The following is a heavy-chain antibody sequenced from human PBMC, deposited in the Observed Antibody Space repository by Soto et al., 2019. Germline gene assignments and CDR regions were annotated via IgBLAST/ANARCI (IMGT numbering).Heavy chain of an antibody. D-gene: IGHD2-2*01. CDR3: ARGASCSSTSCYDNFHYGLAV. Sequence: QVQLVQSGPEVKNPGASLKVSCKASGYTFTNYGITWVRQAPGQGLEWMGWITASNGNANYAREIQGRLTLTRDTSTNTVSMELRSLRSDDTAVYYCARGASCSSTSCYDNFHYGLAVWGQGTTVIVSS. J-gene: IGHJ6*02. CDR1: GYTFTNYG. CDR2: ITASNGNA. V-gene: IGHV1-18*01.